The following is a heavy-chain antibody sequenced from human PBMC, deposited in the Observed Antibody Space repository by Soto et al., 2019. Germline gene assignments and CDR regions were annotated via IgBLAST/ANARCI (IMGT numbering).Heavy chain of an antibody. CDR3: VRVDCTPTPCSGDFQH. D-gene: IGHD2-8*01. CDR2: IHPSGDT. J-gene: IGHJ1*01. Sequence: QVQLVQSGAEVKKPGASVKVACKASGYKFTTYFIHWVRQAPGQGLEWMGMIHPSGDTGYGQKFRGRVTMTIGTSTTTAYMELTNLTSDDTAMYFSVRVDCTPTPCSGDFQHWVQGTLVTVSS. CDR1: GYKFTTYF. V-gene: IGHV1-46*01.